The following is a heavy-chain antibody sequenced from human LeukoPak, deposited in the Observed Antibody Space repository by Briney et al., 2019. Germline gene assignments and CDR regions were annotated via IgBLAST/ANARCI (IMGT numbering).Heavy chain of an antibody. J-gene: IGHJ4*02. CDR2: IWYDGSNK. D-gene: IGHD3-22*01. CDR3: ARGDYYDSSGYYYPD. V-gene: IGHV3-33*01. CDR1: GFTFSSYG. Sequence: GGSLRLSCAASGFTFSSYGMHWVRQAPGKGLEWVAVIWYDGSNKYYADSVKGRFTISRDNSKNTLYLQMNSLRAEDTAVYYCARGDYYDSSGYYYPDWGQGTLVTVSS.